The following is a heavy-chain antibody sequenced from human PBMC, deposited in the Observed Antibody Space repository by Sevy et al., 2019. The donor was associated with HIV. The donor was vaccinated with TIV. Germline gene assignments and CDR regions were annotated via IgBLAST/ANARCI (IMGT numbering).Heavy chain of an antibody. CDR2: ISGSGDST. Sequence: GGSLRLSCAASGFSFSSYGMHWVRQAPGKGLDWVSGISGSGDSTYYADSVKGRFTISRDNSKNTLYLQMNNLRAEDTAVYYCAKPLVVTTTRESDYWGQGTLVTVSS. J-gene: IGHJ4*02. V-gene: IGHV3-23*01. D-gene: IGHD2-21*02. CDR3: AKPLVVTTTRESDY. CDR1: GFSFSSYG.